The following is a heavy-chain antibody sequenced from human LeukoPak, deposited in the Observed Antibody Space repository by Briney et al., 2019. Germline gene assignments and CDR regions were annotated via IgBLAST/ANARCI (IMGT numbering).Heavy chain of an antibody. CDR2: IYYSGST. Sequence: SETLSLTCTVSGGSISSYYWSWIRQPPGKGLEWLGYIYYSGSTNYNPSLKSRVTISVDTSKNQFSLKLSSVTAADTAVYYCARDWATDETLGYYYYGMDVWGQGTTVTVSS. J-gene: IGHJ6*02. CDR1: GGSISSYY. V-gene: IGHV4-59*01. D-gene: IGHD3-16*01. CDR3: ARDWATDETLGYYYYGMDV.